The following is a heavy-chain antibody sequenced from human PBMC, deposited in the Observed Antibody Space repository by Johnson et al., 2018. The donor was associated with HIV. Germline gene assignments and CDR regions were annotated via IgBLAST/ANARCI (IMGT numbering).Heavy chain of an antibody. D-gene: IGHD1-26*01. V-gene: IGHV3-66*01. Sequence: MLLVESGGGVVQPGRSLRLSCAASGFSISSNYMSWIRQAPGKGLEWVSVIYRAGSTYYADSVKGRFTISRDNSKNTVYLHMDSLRVGDTAMYYCAKYGGGGTYFSAFDIWGQGTKVIVSS. CDR2: IYRAGST. CDR1: GFSISSNY. CDR3: AKYGGGGTYFSAFDI. J-gene: IGHJ3*02.